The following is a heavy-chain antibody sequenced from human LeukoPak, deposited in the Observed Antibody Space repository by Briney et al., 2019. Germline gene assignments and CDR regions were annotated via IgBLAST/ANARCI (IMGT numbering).Heavy chain of an antibody. CDR2: IYYSGST. D-gene: IGHD2-15*01. Sequence: SETLSLTCTVSGGSISSSSYYWGWIRQPPGKGLEWIGSIYYSGSTYYNPSLKSRVTISVDTSKNQFSLKLSSVTAADTVVYYCARHRCSGGSCYPGDYWGQGTLVTVSS. J-gene: IGHJ4*02. CDR1: GGSISSSSYY. CDR3: ARHRCSGGSCYPGDY. V-gene: IGHV4-39*01.